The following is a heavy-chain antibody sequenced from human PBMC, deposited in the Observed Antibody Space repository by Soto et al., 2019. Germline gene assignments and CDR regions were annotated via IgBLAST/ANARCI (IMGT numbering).Heavy chain of an antibody. CDR3: VRVASGGLFDY. CDR1: GGSISSYY. J-gene: IGHJ4*02. CDR2: IHYTGTT. V-gene: IGHV4-59*01. Sequence: SETLSLTCTVSGGSISSYYWTWIRQPPGKGLEWIGYIHYTGTTNYNPSLRGRVTMSVDTSKNQFSLKLSSVTAAGTAVYYCVRVASGGLFDYWGPGNMVTVSS. D-gene: IGHD2-15*01.